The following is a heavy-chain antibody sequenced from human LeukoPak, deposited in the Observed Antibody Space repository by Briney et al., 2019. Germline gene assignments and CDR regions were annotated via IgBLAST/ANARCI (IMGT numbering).Heavy chain of an antibody. J-gene: IGHJ4*02. CDR3: ATALTDVPVGDY. CDR1: GFTFSSYG. CDR2: ISSSSSYI. V-gene: IGHV3-21*01. D-gene: IGHD3-16*01. Sequence: GGSLRLSCAASGFTFSSYGMHWVRQAPGKGLEWVSSISSSSSYIYYADSVKGRFTISRDNAKNSLYLQMNSLRAEDTAVYYCATALTDVPVGDYWGQGTLVTVSS.